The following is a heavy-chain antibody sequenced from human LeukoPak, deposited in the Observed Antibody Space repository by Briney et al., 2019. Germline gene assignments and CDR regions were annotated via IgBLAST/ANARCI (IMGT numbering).Heavy chain of an antibody. D-gene: IGHD6-13*01. V-gene: IGHV1-3*01. CDR2: INAGNGNT. J-gene: IGHJ4*02. CDR1: GYTFTSYA. Sequence: GASVKVSCKASGYTFTSYAMHWVRQAPGQRLEWMGWINAGNGNTKYSQKFQGRVTITRDTSASTAYMELSSLRSEDTAVYYCARDVPQQLAPGYWGQGTLVTVSS. CDR3: ARDVPQQLAPGY.